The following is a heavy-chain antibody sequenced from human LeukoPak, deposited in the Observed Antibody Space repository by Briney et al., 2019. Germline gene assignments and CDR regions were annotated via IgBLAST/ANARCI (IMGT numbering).Heavy chain of an antibody. D-gene: IGHD6-6*01. J-gene: IGHJ4*02. CDR2: IYSGGST. CDR3: AREYTGFFDF. CDR1: GFTASSNY. Sequence: GGSLRLCCAASGFTASSNYMSWVRQAPGKGLEWVSVIYSGGSTYYADSVKGRFTISRDNSKNTLYLQMNSLRAEDTAVYYCAREYTGFFDFWGQGTLVTVSS. V-gene: IGHV3-66*02.